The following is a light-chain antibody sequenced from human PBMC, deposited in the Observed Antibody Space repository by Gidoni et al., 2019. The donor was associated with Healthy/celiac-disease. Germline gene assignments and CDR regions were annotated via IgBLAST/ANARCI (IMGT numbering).Light chain of an antibody. Sequence: SYELTQPPSVSVAPGQTARINCAGDALPKQYAYWYQQKPGQAPVLVIYKDSERPSGIPERFSGSSSGTTVTLTISGVQAEDEADYYCQSADSSGFVVFGGGTKLTVL. J-gene: IGLJ2*01. CDR1: ALPKQY. V-gene: IGLV3-25*02. CDR3: QSADSSGFVV. CDR2: KDS.